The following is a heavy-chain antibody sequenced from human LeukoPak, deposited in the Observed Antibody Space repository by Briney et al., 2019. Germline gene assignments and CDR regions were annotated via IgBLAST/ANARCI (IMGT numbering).Heavy chain of an antibody. Sequence: ASVKVSCKASGFRFTGYWMHWVRRAPGQGLEWMGIIDPSGHITNSAQKFQGRLTVTRDTPTSTVYMELSSLRSDDTAVYYCVRDNSIADRGWWFDPWGQGTLVTVSS. CDR2: IDPSGHIT. J-gene: IGHJ5*02. V-gene: IGHV1-46*01. CDR3: VRDNSIADRGWWFDP. D-gene: IGHD1-14*01. CDR1: GFRFTGYW.